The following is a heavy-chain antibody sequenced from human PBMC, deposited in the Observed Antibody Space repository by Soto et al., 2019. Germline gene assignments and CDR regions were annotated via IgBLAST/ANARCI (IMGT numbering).Heavy chain of an antibody. CDR1: GYTFTSYG. D-gene: IGHD6-6*01. Sequence: ASVKASCKASGYTFTSYGISWVRQAPGQVLEGLGWISAYNGNTNYAQKLQGRVTMTTDTSTSTAYMELRSLRSDDTAVYYCARDGAIELVRFYYYGMDVWRQRTTVTV. J-gene: IGHJ6*02. V-gene: IGHV1-18*01. CDR2: ISAYNGNT. CDR3: ARDGAIELVRFYYYGMDV.